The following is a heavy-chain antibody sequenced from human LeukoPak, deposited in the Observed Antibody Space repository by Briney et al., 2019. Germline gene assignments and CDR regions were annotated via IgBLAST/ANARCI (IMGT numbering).Heavy chain of an antibody. CDR3: ATSGLSRFGF. J-gene: IGHJ4*02. CDR1: GFTFSSYS. D-gene: IGHD2/OR15-2a*01. V-gene: IGHV3-21*04. Sequence: GGSLRLSCAASGFTFSSYSMNWVRQAPGKGLEWVSSISSSSSYIYYADSVKGRFTISRDNSKNTLYLQMNNLRAEDTAVYYCATSGLSRFGFWGQGTLVTVSS. CDR2: ISSSSSYI.